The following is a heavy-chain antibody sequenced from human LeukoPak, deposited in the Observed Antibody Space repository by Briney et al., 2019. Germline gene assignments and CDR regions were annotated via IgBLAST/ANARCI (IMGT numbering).Heavy chain of an antibody. CDR1: GGSISRSSYY. CDR3: ARSGYYNCWFDP. V-gene: IGHV4-39*07. D-gene: IGHD3-9*01. J-gene: IGHJ5*02. Sequence: SETLSLTCTVSGGSISRSSYYWGWIRQPPGKGLEWIGEINHSGSTNYNPSLKSRVTISVDTSKNQFSLKLSSVTAADTAVYYCARSGYYNCWFDPWGQGTLVTVSS. CDR2: INHSGST.